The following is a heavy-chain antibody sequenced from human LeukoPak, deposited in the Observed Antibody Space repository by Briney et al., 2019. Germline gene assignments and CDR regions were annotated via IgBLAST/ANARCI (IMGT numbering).Heavy chain of an antibody. V-gene: IGHV3-30*03. Sequence: GRSLRLSCAASGFTFSSYGMHWVRQAPGKGLEWVAVISYDGSNKYYADSVKGRFTISRDNSKNTLYLQMNSLRAEDTAVYYCARDPSFYGSGSYTYYGMDVWGQGTTVTVSS. CDR1: GFTFSSYG. CDR3: ARDPSFYGSGSYTYYGMDV. D-gene: IGHD3-10*01. CDR2: ISYDGSNK. J-gene: IGHJ6*02.